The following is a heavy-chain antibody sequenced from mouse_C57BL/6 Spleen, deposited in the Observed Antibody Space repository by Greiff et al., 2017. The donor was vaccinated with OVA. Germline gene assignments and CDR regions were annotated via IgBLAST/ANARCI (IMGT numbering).Heavy chain of an antibody. CDR2: INPSSGYT. J-gene: IGHJ4*01. D-gene: IGHD2-1*01. CDR1: GYTFTSYW. V-gene: IGHV1-7*01. Sequence: VQLQQSGAELAKPGASVKLSCKASGYTFTSYWMHWVKQRPGQGLEWIGYINPSSGYTKYNQKFKDKTTLTADKSSSTAYMQLSSLTYEDSAVYYCARRYYGNSYAMDYWGQGTSVTVSS. CDR3: ARRYYGNSYAMDY.